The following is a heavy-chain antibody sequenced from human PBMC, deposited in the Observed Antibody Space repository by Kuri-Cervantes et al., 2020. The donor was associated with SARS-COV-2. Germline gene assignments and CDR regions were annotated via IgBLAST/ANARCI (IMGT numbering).Heavy chain of an antibody. V-gene: IGHV1-2*02. CDR2: INPNSGGT. Sequence: ASVKVSCKASGHTFTGYYMHWVRQAPGQGLEWMGWINPNSGGTNYAQKFQGRVTMTRDTSISTAYMELSRLRSDDTAVYYCAREDGGAVAGTSGWFDPWGQGTLVTVSS. D-gene: IGHD6-19*01. CDR3: AREDGGAVAGTSGWFDP. J-gene: IGHJ5*02. CDR1: GHTFTGYY.